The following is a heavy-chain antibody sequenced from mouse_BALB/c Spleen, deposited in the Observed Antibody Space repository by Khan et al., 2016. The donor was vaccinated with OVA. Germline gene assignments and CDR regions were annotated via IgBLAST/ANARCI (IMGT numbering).Heavy chain of an antibody. V-gene: IGHV1-7*01. J-gene: IGHJ2*01. CDR3: ARRGLRWDFDY. Sequence: QIQLVQSGAELAKPGASVKMSCKASGYTFINYWILWVKQRPGQGLEWIGYINPSTGYTEYNQNFKDKATWTADKSSSTAYMQLSSLTSEDSAVYYCARRGLRWDFDYWGQGTTLTVSS. D-gene: IGHD1-1*01. CDR2: INPSTGYT. CDR1: GYTFINYW.